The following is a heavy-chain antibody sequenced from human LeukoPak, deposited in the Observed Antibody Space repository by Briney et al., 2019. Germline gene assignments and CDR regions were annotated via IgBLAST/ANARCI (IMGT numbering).Heavy chain of an antibody. J-gene: IGHJ3*02. V-gene: IGHV1-8*03. CDR1: GYTFTSYD. CDR2: MNPNSGNT. Sequence: ASVKVSCKASGYTFTSYDINWVRQATGQGLEWMGWMNPNSGNTGYAQKFQGRVTITRNTSISTAYMELSSLRSEDTAVYYCARAGSYSDAFDIWGQGTMVTVSS. D-gene: IGHD1-26*01. CDR3: ARAGSYSDAFDI.